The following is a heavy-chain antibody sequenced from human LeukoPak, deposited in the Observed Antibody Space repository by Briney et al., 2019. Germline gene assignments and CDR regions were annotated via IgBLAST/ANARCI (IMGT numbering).Heavy chain of an antibody. Sequence: GGSLRLSCAASGFTLSSYSMNWVRQAPGKGLEWVSAISGSGGSTYYADSVKGRFTISRDNSKNTLYLQMNSLRAEDTAVYYCAKDCSGGSCYLDYWGQGTLVTVSS. V-gene: IGHV3-23*01. CDR1: GFTLSSYS. J-gene: IGHJ4*02. CDR3: AKDCSGGSCYLDY. CDR2: ISGSGGST. D-gene: IGHD2-15*01.